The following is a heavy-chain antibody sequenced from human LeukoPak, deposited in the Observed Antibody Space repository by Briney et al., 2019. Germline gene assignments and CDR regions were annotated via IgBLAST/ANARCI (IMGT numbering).Heavy chain of an antibody. Sequence: ASVKVSCKASGYTFTSYGISWVRQAPGQGLEWMGWISAYNGNTNYAQKFQGRVTLTRDMSTSTDYMELSSLRSEDTAVYYCARDNSLQDMAWWFDPWGQGTLVIVSS. CDR3: ARDNSLQDMAWWFDP. J-gene: IGHJ5*02. V-gene: IGHV1-18*01. D-gene: IGHD5-24*01. CDR2: ISAYNGNT. CDR1: GYTFTSYG.